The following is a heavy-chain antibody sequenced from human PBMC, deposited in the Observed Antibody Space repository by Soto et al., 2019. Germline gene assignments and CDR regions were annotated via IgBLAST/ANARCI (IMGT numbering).Heavy chain of an antibody. CDR1: GGSISSGGYY. Sequence: QVQLQESGPGLVKPSQTLSLTCTVSGGSISSGGYYWSWIRQHPGKGLEWIGYIYYSGSTYYNPSLKSRLTISVDTSKNQFSLKLSSVTAADTDVYYCARDGYKIGFDYWGQGTLVTVSS. J-gene: IGHJ4*02. CDR2: IYYSGST. V-gene: IGHV4-31*03. CDR3: ARDGYKIGFDY. D-gene: IGHD5-12*01.